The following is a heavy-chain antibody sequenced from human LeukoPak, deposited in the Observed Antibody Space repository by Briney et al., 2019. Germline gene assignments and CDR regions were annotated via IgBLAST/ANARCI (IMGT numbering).Heavy chain of an antibody. Sequence: SETLSLTCTVSGYSIDDGYYWGWIRQPPGKGLEWIGSIYHTGSTYYNPSLKSRVTISVDTSKNHFSLEVNSVTAADTAMYYCARHEQWLLWVAYWGKGTLVTVSS. CDR1: GYSIDDGYY. CDR2: IYHTGST. CDR3: ARHEQWLLWVAY. J-gene: IGHJ4*02. D-gene: IGHD6-19*01. V-gene: IGHV4-38-2*02.